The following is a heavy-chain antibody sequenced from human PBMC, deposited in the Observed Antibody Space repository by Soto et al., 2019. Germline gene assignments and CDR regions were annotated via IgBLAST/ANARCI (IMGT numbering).Heavy chain of an antibody. CDR1: GCTFTSYY. CDR3: ASTLYDPRINYGMDV. D-gene: IGHD3-16*01. Sequence: AAVKVSCKASGCTFTSYYMHWVRQAPGQGLEWMGIINPSGGSTSYAQKFQGRVTMTRDTSTSTVYMELSSLRSEDTAVYYCASTLYDPRINYGMDVWGQGTTVTVSS. J-gene: IGHJ6*02. V-gene: IGHV1-46*01. CDR2: INPSGGST.